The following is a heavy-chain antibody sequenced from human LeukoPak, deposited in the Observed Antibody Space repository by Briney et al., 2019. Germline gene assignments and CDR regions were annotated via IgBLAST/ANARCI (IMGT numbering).Heavy chain of an antibody. V-gene: IGHV4-4*09. D-gene: IGHD3-10*01. CDR1: GGSISSYY. CDR3: ARGLRVRGVMLNDAFDI. Sequence: ETLSLTCTVSGGSISSYYWSWIRQPPGKGLEWIGYIYTSGSTNYNPSLKSRVTISVDTSKNQFSLKLSSVTAADTAVYYCARGLRVRGVMLNDAFDIWGQGTMVTVSS. J-gene: IGHJ3*02. CDR2: IYTSGST.